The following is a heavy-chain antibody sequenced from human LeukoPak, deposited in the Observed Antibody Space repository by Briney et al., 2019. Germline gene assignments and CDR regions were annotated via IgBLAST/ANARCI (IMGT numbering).Heavy chain of an antibody. CDR1: GGAISSYY. CDR2: ISYSGSN. Sequence: PSXXLSLTCTVSGGAISSYYWSWIRQPPGKGLEWIGYISYSGSNNYNPSLRSRVTISVDTSKNQFSLKMSSVTSADTAVYYCAKGYNNYEGWFDPWGQGTRVTVSS. J-gene: IGHJ5*02. CDR3: AKGYNNYEGWFDP. D-gene: IGHD4-11*01. V-gene: IGHV4-59*01.